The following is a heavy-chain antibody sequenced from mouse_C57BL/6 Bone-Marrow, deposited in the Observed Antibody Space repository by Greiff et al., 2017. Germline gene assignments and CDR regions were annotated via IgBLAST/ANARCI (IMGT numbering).Heavy chain of an antibody. CDR1: GYTFPSYW. D-gene: IGHD1-1*01. CDR3: ARGGLLLRWPYYFDY. V-gene: IGHV1-72*01. CDR2: IDPNSGGT. J-gene: IGHJ2*01. Sequence: VQLQQPGAELVKPGASVKLSCKASGYTFPSYWMHWVKQRPGRGLEWIGRIDPNSGGTKYNEKFKSKATLTVDKPSSTAYMQLSSLTSEDSAVYYGARGGLLLRWPYYFDYWGQGTTLTVSS.